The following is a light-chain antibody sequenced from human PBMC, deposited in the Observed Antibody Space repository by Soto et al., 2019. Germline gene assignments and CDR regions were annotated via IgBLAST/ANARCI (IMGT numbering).Light chain of an antibody. CDR2: DAS. V-gene: IGKV3-11*01. CDR3: QQRSNWPHIT. Sequence: EIVLTQSPATLSLSPGERATLSCRASQSVSSYLAWYQQRPGQAPRLLIYDASNRATGIPARFSGSGSGTELTLTTSSLEPEEYAAYYCQQRSNWPHITFGPGTKVDIK. CDR1: QSVSSY. J-gene: IGKJ3*01.